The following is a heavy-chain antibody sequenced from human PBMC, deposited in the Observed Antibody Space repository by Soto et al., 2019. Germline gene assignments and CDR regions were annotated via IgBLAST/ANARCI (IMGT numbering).Heavy chain of an antibody. Sequence: QVQLVQSGAEVKKPGASVKVSCKASGYTFTSHGISWVRQAPGQGLEWMGWISAYNGNTNYAQKLQDRVTMTTDTSTSTAYMELRSLRSDDTAVYYCAREGNCSSTSCSHYYYYGMDVWGQGTTVTVSS. CDR3: AREGNCSSTSCSHYYYYGMDV. D-gene: IGHD2-2*01. J-gene: IGHJ6*02. CDR2: ISAYNGNT. V-gene: IGHV1-18*01. CDR1: GYTFTSHG.